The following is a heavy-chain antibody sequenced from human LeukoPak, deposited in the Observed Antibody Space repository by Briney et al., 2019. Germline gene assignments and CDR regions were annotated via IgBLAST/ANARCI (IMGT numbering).Heavy chain of an antibody. CDR1: GGSISSYY. J-gene: IGHJ4*02. CDR2: IYYSGST. Sequence: SETLSLTCTVSGGSISSYYWSWIRQPPGKGLEWIGYIYYSGSTNYNPSLKSRVTISVDTSKNQFSLKLSSVTAADTAVYYCVRVQFSSGSAVSHFDYWGQGTLVTVSS. V-gene: IGHV4-59*01. D-gene: IGHD6-19*01. CDR3: VRVQFSSGSAVSHFDY.